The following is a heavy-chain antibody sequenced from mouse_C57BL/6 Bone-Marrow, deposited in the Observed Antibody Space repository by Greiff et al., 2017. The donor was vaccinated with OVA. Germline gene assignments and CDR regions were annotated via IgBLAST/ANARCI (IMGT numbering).Heavy chain of an antibody. D-gene: IGHD1-1*01. CDR2: IDPSDSYT. CDR1: GYTFTSYW. CDR3: ARKATTVGNFDY. V-gene: IGHV1-69*01. Sequence: QVQLQQPGAELVMPGASVKLSCKASGYTFTSYWMHWVKPRPGQGLEWIGEIDPSDSYTNYNQKFKGKSTLTVDKSSSTAYMQLSSLTSEDSAVYYCARKATTVGNFDYWGQGTTLTVSA. J-gene: IGHJ2*01.